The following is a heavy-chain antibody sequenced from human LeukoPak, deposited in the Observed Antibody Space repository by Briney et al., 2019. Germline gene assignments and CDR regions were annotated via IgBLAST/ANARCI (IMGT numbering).Heavy chain of an antibody. V-gene: IGHV4-59*08. CDR1: GGSISSYY. CDR3: ASHEGGYSYGYVEY. CDR2: TYYSGST. Sequence: SETLSLTCTVSGGSISSYYWSWIRQPPGKGLEWIGYTYYSGSTNYNPSLKSRVTISVDTSKNQFSLKLSSVTAADTAVYYCASHEGGYSYGYVEYWGQGTLVTVSS. J-gene: IGHJ4*02. D-gene: IGHD5-18*01.